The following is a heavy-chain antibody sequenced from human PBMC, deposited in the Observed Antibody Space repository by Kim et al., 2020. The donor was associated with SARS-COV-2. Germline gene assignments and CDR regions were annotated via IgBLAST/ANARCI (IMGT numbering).Heavy chain of an antibody. D-gene: IGHD2-2*01. V-gene: IGHV4-59*01. CDR3: ARGRVVPSPHYYMDV. CDR2: IYYSGST. CDR1: GGSISNYY. J-gene: IGHJ6*03. Sequence: SETLSLTCTVSGGSISNYYWSWIRQPPGKGLEWIGDIYYSGSTNYNPSLKSRVTISVDTSKNQFSLKLSSVTAADTAVYYCARGRVVPSPHYYMDVWGKGTTVTVSS.